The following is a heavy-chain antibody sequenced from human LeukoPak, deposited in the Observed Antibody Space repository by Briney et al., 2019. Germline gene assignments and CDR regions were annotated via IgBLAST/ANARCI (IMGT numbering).Heavy chain of an antibody. CDR3: ARLYYYGSRYFDY. CDR2: IYFGGST. Sequence: SETLSLTCTVSGGSISSRSSYWGWSRQPPGKGLEWIGTIYFGGSTYSHPSLRSRATISVDTSRTQSSLRLNSVTAADTSVYYCARLYYYGSRYFDYWGQGTLVTVSS. V-gene: IGHV4-39*01. D-gene: IGHD3-10*01. CDR1: GGSISSRSSY. J-gene: IGHJ4*02.